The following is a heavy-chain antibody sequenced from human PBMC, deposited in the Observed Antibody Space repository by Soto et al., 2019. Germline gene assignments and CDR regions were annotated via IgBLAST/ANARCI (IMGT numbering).Heavy chain of an antibody. V-gene: IGHV1-46*01. CDR3: ARPRSCGGDCYYFDY. J-gene: IGHJ4*02. D-gene: IGHD2-21*02. CDR2: INPSGGST. CDR1: GYTFTSYY. Sequence: QVQLVQSGAEVKKPGASVKVSCKASGYTFTSYYMHWVRQAPGQGLEWMGIINPSGGSTSYAQKFQGRVTMTRDTSTSTVYMELSSVRSEDTAVYYCARPRSCGGDCYYFDYWGQGTLVTVSS.